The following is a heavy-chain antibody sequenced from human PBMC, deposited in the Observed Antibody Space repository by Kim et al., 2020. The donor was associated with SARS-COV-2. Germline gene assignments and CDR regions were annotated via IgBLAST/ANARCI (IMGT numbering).Heavy chain of an antibody. CDR3: TKGLQLTTETTTALDF. CDR2: LAGSGNK. V-gene: IGHV3-23*01. J-gene: IGHJ3*01. CDR1: GFTSRNFD. Sequence: GGSLRLSCAASGFTSRNFDMSWVRQAPGMRPEWVALLAGSGNKYYADSVKGRFTISRGSSQNTLFLQLDSLRADDTAVYFCTKGLQLTTETTTALDFWG. D-gene: IGHD4-4*01.